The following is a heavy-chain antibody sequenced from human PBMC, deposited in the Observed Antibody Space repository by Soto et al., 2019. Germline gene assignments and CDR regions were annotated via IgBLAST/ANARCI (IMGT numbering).Heavy chain of an antibody. CDR2: INPDNGDT. Sequence: QVQLVQSGAEVKKPGASLKVSCKASGYTFSNFGVSWVRQAPGQGLEWIGWINPDNGDTNYGQKFQGRATMTTDTFTNTGYMEVRGLRSADTAVYYCARGVRVSAYLGCYMDVWGEGTTVTVSS. CDR1: GYTFSNFG. V-gene: IGHV1-18*01. D-gene: IGHD3-10*02. CDR3: ARGVRVSAYLGCYMDV. J-gene: IGHJ6*03.